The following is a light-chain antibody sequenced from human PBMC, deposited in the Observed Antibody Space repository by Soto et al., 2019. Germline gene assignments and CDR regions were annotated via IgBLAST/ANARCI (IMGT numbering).Light chain of an antibody. J-gene: IGLJ3*02. Sequence: QSVLTQPPSASGTPGQRVTISCSGSSSNIGSNYEYWYQQLPGTAPKLLIYSNNQRPSGVPDRFSGSKSGTSASLAISGLRSEDEADYYCAAWDDSLSVWVFGGGTKLTVL. V-gene: IGLV1-47*02. CDR1: SSNIGSNY. CDR3: AAWDDSLSVWV. CDR2: SNN.